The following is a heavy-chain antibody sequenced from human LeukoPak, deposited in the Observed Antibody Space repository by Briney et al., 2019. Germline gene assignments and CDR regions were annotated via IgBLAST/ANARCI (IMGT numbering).Heavy chain of an antibody. CDR1: GFTISTYG. J-gene: IGHJ4*02. CDR2: IFGSGDTT. CDR3: AKDQKPDSGYDIDY. Sequence: SGGSLRLSCTASGFTISTYGMNWVRQAPRKGLEWVSVIFGSGDTTYYADSVKGRFTISRDHSKNTLYLQMHSLRAEDTAVYYCAKDQKPDSGYDIDYWGQRTLVTVSS. D-gene: IGHD5-12*01. V-gene: IGHV3-23*01.